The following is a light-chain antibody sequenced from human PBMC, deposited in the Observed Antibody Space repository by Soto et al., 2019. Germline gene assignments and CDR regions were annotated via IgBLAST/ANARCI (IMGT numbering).Light chain of an antibody. CDR2: DAS. CDR1: QSVSSY. J-gene: IGKJ1*01. Sequence: EIVVSESPATLSLSTGERATLSCRASQSVSSYLAWFQQTPGQAPRLLIYDASNRATGIPARFSGSGSGTDFTLTISSLEPEDFAVYYCQQYGSSPWTFGQGTKVDIK. V-gene: IGKV3-11*01. CDR3: QQYGSSPWT.